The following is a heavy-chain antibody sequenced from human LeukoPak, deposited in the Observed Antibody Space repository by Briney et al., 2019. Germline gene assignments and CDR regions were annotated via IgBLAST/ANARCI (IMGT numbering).Heavy chain of an antibody. D-gene: IGHD2-15*01. CDR3: ARERYCSGGSCPLGY. J-gene: IGHJ4*02. CDR2: IYHSGST. V-gene: IGHV4-30-2*01. Sequence: PSQTLSLTCAVSGGSISSGGYSWSWIRQPPGKGLEWIGYIYHSGSTYYNPSLKSRVTISVDRSKNQFSLKLSSVTAADTAVYYRARERYCSGGSCPLGYWGQGTLVTVSS. CDR1: GGSISSGGYS.